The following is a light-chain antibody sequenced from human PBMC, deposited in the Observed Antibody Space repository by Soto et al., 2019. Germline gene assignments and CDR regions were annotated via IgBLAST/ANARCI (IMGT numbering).Light chain of an antibody. J-gene: IGKJ1*01. CDR3: QQYNSYSPWT. Sequence: DIQMTQSPSTLSASVGDRVTITCRASQSISSGLAWYQQKPGKAPKLLIYKASSLESGVPSRFSGSGSGTEFTLTISSLQPDDFATYYCQQYNSYSPWTVGQGTKVEIK. V-gene: IGKV1-5*03. CDR2: KAS. CDR1: QSISSG.